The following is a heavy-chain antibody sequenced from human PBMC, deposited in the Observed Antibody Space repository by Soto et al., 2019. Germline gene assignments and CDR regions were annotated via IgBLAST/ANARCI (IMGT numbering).Heavy chain of an antibody. J-gene: IGHJ4*02. D-gene: IGHD4-17*01. CDR1: GGSVSSGGYY. V-gene: IGHV4-61*08. CDR3: VRHSYGEFDY. Sequence: SETLSLTCTVSGGSVSSGGYYWSWIRQPPGKGLEWIGYIYYSGSTNYNPSLKSRVTISLDTSKNQFSLNLSSVTAADTAVYYCVRHSYGEFDYWCPGTLVTLSS. CDR2: IYYSGST.